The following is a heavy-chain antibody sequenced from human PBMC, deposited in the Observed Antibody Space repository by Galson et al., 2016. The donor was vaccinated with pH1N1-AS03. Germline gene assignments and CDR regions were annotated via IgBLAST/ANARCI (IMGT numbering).Heavy chain of an antibody. CDR1: GGSFNTYG. D-gene: IGHD3-22*01. J-gene: IGHJ4*02. V-gene: IGHV1-2*02. CDR2: INPNSGGT. Sequence: SVKVSCKASGGSFNTYGISWVRQAPGQGLEWMGWINPNSGGTNYAQKFQGRVTMTRDTSISTAYMELSRLRSGDTAVYYCARSHPAFDSSGYYYDYWGQGTLVTVSS. CDR3: ARSHPAFDSSGYYYDY.